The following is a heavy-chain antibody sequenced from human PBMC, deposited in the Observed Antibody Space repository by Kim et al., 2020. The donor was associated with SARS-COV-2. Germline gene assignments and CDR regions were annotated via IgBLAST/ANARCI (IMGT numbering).Heavy chain of an antibody. V-gene: IGHV4-34*01. Sequence: SETLSLTCAVYGGSFSGYYWSWIRQPPGKGLEWIGEINHSGSTNYNPSLKSRVTISVDTSKNQFFLKLSSVTAADTAVYYCARGKAAAAGHFDYWGQGTLVTVSS. CDR2: INHSGST. J-gene: IGHJ4*02. D-gene: IGHD6-13*01. CDR1: GGSFSGYY. CDR3: ARGKAAAAGHFDY.